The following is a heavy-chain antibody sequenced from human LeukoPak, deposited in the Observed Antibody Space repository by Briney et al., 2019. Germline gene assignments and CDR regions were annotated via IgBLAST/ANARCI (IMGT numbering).Heavy chain of an antibody. Sequence: SEALSLTCSVSGYSITSGYFWGWIRQPPGRGLEWIGSIYHSGSTYYNPPLKSRVTISLDTSKNQFSLKLSSVTAADTAVYYCARGFHYYYMDVWDKGTTVTVSS. J-gene: IGHJ6*03. V-gene: IGHV4-38-2*02. CDR1: GYSITSGYF. CDR3: ARGFHYYYMDV. CDR2: IYHSGST.